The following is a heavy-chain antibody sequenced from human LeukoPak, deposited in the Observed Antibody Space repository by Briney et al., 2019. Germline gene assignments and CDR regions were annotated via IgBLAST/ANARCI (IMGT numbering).Heavy chain of an antibody. D-gene: IGHD3-22*01. CDR2: IRYDGSNK. CDR3: AKLGGYYDSSGYYWEDY. V-gene: IGHV3-30*02. CDR1: GFTLSSYG. J-gene: IGHJ4*02. Sequence: GGSLRLSCAASGFTLSSYGMHWVRQAPGKGLEWVAFIRYDGSNKYYADSVKGRFTISRDNSKNTLYLQMNSLRAEDTAVYYCAKLGGYYDSSGYYWEDYWGQGTLVTVSS.